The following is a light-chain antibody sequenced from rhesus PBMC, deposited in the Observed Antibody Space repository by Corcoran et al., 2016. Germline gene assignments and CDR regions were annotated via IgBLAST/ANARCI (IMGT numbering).Light chain of an antibody. J-gene: IGKJ4*01. CDR2: AAS. V-gene: IGKV3-42*02. CDR1: QSVSSS. Sequence: EIVLTQSPATLSLSPGERATLSCRASQSVSSSLAWYPQQPGQAPRLLIYAASSRATGIPDRFSVSGSVTDFTLTIGSLEPEDVGVYYCQQYSNWPTFGGGTKVELK. CDR3: QQYSNWPT.